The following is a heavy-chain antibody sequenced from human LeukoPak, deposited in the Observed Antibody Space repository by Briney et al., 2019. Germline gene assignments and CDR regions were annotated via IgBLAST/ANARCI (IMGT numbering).Heavy chain of an antibody. CDR2: IKSKTDGGTT. CDR3: AKVMYADDAFDI. J-gene: IGHJ3*02. D-gene: IGHD2-8*01. Sequence: KPGGSLRLSCAASGFTFSNAWMSWVRQAPGKGLEWVGRIKSKTDGGTTDYAAPVKGRFTISRDDSKNTLYLQMNSLRAEDTAVYYCAKVMYADDAFDIWGQGTMVTVSS. V-gene: IGHV3-15*01. CDR1: GFTFSNAW.